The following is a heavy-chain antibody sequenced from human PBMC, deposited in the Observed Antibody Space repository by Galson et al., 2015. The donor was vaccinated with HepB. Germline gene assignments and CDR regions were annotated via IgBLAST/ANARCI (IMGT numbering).Heavy chain of an antibody. V-gene: IGHV3-64D*06. CDR3: VKGATGSYYGPGDY. CDR1: GFTFSTYA. J-gene: IGHJ4*02. Sequence: SLRLSCAASGFTFSTYAMYWVRQAPGKGLEYVSGMSNDGGSTFYADSVKGRFTISRDNSKNTLYLQMSSLRADDTAVYYCVKGATGSYYGPGDYWGQGTLVTVSS. D-gene: IGHD1-26*01. CDR2: MSNDGGST.